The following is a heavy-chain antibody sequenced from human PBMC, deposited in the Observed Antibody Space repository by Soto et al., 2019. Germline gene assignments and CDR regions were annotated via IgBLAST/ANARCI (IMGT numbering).Heavy chain of an antibody. V-gene: IGHV1-69*01. Sequence: QVQLVQSGAEVKKPGSSVKVSCKASGGTFSSFTISWVRQAPGQGLQWMGGIITIYGTANYAQKFQGRVTITAAASKRTAYMERSSLRSEDTAVYYCANDRRADCESYYYYAMDVWGQGTTVTVSS. CDR3: ANDRRADCESYYYYAMDV. CDR1: GGTFSSFT. D-gene: IGHD2-21*01. J-gene: IGHJ6*02. CDR2: IITIYGTA.